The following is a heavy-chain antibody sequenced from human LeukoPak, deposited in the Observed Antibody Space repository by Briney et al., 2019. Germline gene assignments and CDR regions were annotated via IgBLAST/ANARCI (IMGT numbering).Heavy chain of an antibody. Sequence: SVKVSCKASGGTFSSYAISWVRQAPGQGLEWMGGIIPIFGTANYAQKFQGRVTITADKSTSTAYMELSSLRSEDTAVYYCARTERFGPGCFDYWGQGTLVTVSS. V-gene: IGHV1-69*06. CDR1: GGTFSSYA. CDR3: ARTERFGPGCFDY. CDR2: IIPIFGTA. J-gene: IGHJ4*02. D-gene: IGHD3-10*01.